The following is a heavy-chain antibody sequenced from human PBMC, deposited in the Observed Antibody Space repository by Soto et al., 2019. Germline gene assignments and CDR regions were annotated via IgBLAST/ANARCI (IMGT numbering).Heavy chain of an antibody. V-gene: IGHV3-23*01. J-gene: IGHJ6*03. Sequence: GSLRLSCAASGFTFSTYAMNWVRQAPGKGLDWVSAITGSGGNTYYADSVKGRFTISRDNSKNTLHLQMNSLRAEDTAIYYCARPQEGARAYCYMDVWGKGTTVTVSS. CDR1: GFTFSTYA. CDR3: ARPQEGARAYCYMDV. CDR2: ITGSGGNT.